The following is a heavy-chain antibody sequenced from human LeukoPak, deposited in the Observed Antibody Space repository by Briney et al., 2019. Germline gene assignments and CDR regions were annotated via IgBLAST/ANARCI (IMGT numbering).Heavy chain of an antibody. J-gene: IGHJ6*04. Sequence: KPSETLSLTCTVSGGSISSYYWSWIRQPPGKGPEWIGYIYYSGSTNYNPSLKSRVTISVDTSKNQFSLKLSSVTAADAAVYYCARASPRMDVWGKGTTVTVSS. CDR3: ARASPRMDV. CDR1: GGSISSYY. CDR2: IYYSGST. V-gene: IGHV4-59*01.